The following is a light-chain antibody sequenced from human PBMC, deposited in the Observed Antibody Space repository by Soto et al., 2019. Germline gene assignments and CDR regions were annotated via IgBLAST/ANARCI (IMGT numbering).Light chain of an antibody. CDR2: GAS. CDR3: QQYATQPET. V-gene: IGKV3-20*01. J-gene: IGKJ1*01. CDR1: QSVTSTS. Sequence: EIVSTQSPGTLSLSPGERATLSCRASQSVTSTSLAWYQQKPGQAPRLLIYGASSRATDIPDRFSGSGSGTDFTLIISRLEPEDFAVYYCQQYATQPETFGQGTKV.